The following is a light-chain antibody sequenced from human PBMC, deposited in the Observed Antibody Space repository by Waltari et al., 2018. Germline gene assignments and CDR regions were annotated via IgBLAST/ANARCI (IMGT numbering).Light chain of an antibody. CDR2: EVT. CDR3: CSYIGSNMLV. J-gene: IGLJ3*02. Sequence: QSALTQPASVSGSPGQSSTISCTGTGNDIGSYNLLSWYQQPPGQAPRLIIYEVTKRPAGVSSRFSGSKSGKTASLTISGLQAEDEAKYFCCSYIGSNMLVFGGGTNLTVL. V-gene: IGLV2-23*02. CDR1: GNDIGSYNL.